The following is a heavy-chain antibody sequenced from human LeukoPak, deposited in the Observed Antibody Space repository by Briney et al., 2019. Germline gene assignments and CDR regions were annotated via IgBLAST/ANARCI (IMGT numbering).Heavy chain of an antibody. V-gene: IGHV5-51*01. CDR3: ARRPLHSQNWLAP. Sequence: GESLKISCKGYGDRFTSYWVAWVRHMPGKGLEWMGMIFPGDSDTRYSPSIQGKVTISVDRSISTAYLQWSSLKASDTAIYYCARRPLHSQNWLAPWGQGTLVTVSS. CDR2: IFPGDSDT. CDR1: GDRFTSYW. J-gene: IGHJ5*02.